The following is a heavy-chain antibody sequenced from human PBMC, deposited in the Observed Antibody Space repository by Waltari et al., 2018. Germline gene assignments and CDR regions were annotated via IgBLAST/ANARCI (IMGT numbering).Heavy chain of an antibody. CDR3: ARGAATVSRYLFDY. J-gene: IGHJ4*02. D-gene: IGHD4-17*01. CDR1: GGSFSSYA. V-gene: IGHV1-69*01. Sequence: QVQLVQSGAEVREPGSSVKVSCKAFGGSFSSYATTWVRQAPGQGLEWLGGIIPISGKGNYAQSLQGRVTITADESTSTAYMFLSSLTSEDTAVYYCARGAATVSRYLFDYWGQGTLVTVSS. CDR2: IIPISGKG.